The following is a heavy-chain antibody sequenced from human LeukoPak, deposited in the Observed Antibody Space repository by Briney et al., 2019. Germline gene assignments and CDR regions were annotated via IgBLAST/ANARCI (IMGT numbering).Heavy chain of an antibody. CDR1: GGSIRSYY. CDR3: ASYLSPYNWFDP. Sequence: SETLSLTCTVPGGSIRSYYWSWIRQPPGKGLEWIGYIYYSGSTNYNPSLKSRVTILVDTSKNQFSLKLSSVTAADTAVYYCASYLSPYNWFDPWGQGTLVTVSS. V-gene: IGHV4-59*08. J-gene: IGHJ5*02. CDR2: IYYSGST. D-gene: IGHD3-16*02.